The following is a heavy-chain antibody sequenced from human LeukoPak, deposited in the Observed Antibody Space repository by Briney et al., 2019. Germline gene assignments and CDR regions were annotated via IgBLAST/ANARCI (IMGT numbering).Heavy chain of an antibody. CDR2: LSGSGYNT. CDR3: AKDPYGTRYFDY. D-gene: IGHD2-2*01. V-gene: IGHV3-23*01. J-gene: IGHJ4*02. CDR1: GFTFSSHA. Sequence: GGSLRLSCAASGFTFSSHALSWVRQAPGKGLEWVSSLSGSGYNTYHAGSVKGRFTISRDNSKNTVYLQMNSLRAEDTAVYYCAKDPYGTRYFDYWGQGTLVTVSS.